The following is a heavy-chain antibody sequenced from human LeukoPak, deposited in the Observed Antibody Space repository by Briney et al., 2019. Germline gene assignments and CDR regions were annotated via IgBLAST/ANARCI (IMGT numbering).Heavy chain of an antibody. CDR2: INHSGST. J-gene: IGHJ5*02. V-gene: IGHV4-34*01. D-gene: IGHD3-22*01. Sequence: SETLSLTCAVYGGSFSGYYWSWIRQPPGKGLEWIGEINHSGSTNYNPSLKSRVNISVDTSKNQFSLKLSSVTAADTAVYYCARSRRHYITMIVVANNWFDPWGQGTLVTVSS. CDR3: ARSRRHYITMIVVANNWFDP. CDR1: GGSFSGYY.